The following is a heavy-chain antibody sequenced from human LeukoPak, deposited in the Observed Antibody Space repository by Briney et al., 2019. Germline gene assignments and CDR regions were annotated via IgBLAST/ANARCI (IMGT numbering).Heavy chain of an antibody. CDR1: GGSFSGYY. V-gene: IGHV4-34*01. CDR2: INHRGST. Sequence: SETLSLTCAVYGGSFSGYYWSWIRQPPGKGLEWIGEINHRGSTNYNPSLKSRVTISVDTSKNQFSLKLSSVTAADTAVYYCARALRNCTNGLCSYFDYWGQGTLVTVSS. D-gene: IGHD2-8*01. CDR3: ARALRNCTNGLCSYFDY. J-gene: IGHJ4*02.